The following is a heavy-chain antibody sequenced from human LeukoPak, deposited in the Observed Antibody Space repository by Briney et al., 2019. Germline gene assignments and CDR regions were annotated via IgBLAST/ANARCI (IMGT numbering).Heavy chain of an antibody. CDR2: MNPNSGNT. V-gene: IGHV1-8*01. J-gene: IGHJ4*02. D-gene: IGHD6-19*01. CDR3: ARVFRGWYELDY. Sequence: ASVKVSCKASRYTFTSYDINWVRQAPGQGLEWMGWMNPNSGNTGYAQKFQGRVTMTSTTSISTAYMGLSSLRSEDTAVYYCARVFRGWYELDYWGQGTLVTVSS. CDR1: RYTFTSYD.